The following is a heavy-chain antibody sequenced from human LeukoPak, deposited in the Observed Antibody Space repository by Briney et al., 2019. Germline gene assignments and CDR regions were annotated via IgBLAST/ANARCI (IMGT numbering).Heavy chain of an antibody. J-gene: IGHJ4*02. CDR1: GGSISSYY. V-gene: IGHV4-39*07. Sequence: SETLSLTCTVSGGSISSYYWGWIRQPPGKGLEWIGSIYYSGSTYYNQSLKSRVTISVDTSKNQFSLKLSSVTAADTAVYYCARVAVGQQLVLHYFDYWGQGTLVTVSS. D-gene: IGHD6-13*01. CDR3: ARVAVGQQLVLHYFDY. CDR2: IYYSGST.